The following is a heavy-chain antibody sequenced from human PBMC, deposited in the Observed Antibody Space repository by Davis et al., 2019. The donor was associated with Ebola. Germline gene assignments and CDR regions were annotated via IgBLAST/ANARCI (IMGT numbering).Heavy chain of an antibody. D-gene: IGHD3-22*01. J-gene: IGHJ4*02. V-gene: IGHV3-30*03. Sequence: GESLKISCAASGFSFSSYWMHWVRQAPGKGLEWVAIVSYDGSNEYYADSVKGRFTVSRDNSKNTLYLQMNSLRAEDTAVYFCARSSYYPDYWGQGTLVTVSS. CDR2: VSYDGSNE. CDR1: GFSFSSYW. CDR3: ARSSYYPDY.